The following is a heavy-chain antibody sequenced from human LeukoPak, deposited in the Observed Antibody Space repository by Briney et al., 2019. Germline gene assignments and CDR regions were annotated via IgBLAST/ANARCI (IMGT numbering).Heavy chain of an antibody. V-gene: IGHV4-34*01. D-gene: IGHD2-2*01. Sequence: PSETLSLTSAVSGGSFSGYYWSWICQPPGKGLEWIGEINHSGRTNYNPSLKSRVTISVDTSKNQFSLKLSSVTAADTAVYYCARGYCSSTSCYFWGNYYGMDVWGQGTTVTVSS. CDR2: INHSGRT. CDR3: ARGYCSSTSCYFWGNYYGMDV. CDR1: GGSFSGYY. J-gene: IGHJ6*02.